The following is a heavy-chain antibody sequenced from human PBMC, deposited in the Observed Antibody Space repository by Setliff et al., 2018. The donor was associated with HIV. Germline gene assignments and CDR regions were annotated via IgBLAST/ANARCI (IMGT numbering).Heavy chain of an antibody. J-gene: IGHJ4*02. CDR3: ATDRTQTGISLVRGRLTDPARYLLDY. D-gene: IGHD3-10*01. Sequence: ASVKVSCKASDYPFSNFGISWVRQAPGQGLEWMAWINVYNGDTNFAQKFQGRVTMTKDTSTGTAYMELSSLRSDDTAVYYCATDRTQTGISLVRGRLTDPARYLLDYWGQGTLVTVSS. CDR1: DYPFSNFG. V-gene: IGHV1-18*01. CDR2: INVYNGDT.